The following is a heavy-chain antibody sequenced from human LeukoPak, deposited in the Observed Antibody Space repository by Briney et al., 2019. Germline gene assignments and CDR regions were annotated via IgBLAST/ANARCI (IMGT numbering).Heavy chain of an antibody. CDR1: GFTFSSYW. J-gene: IGHJ4*02. Sequence: GGSLRLSCAASGFTFSSYWMNWARQAPGKGLEWVASINHNGNVNYYVDSVKGRFTISRDNAKNALYLQMSSLRAEDTAIYYCARRYFDYWGQGTLVTVSS. CDR2: INHNGNVN. CDR3: ARRYFDY. V-gene: IGHV3-7*03.